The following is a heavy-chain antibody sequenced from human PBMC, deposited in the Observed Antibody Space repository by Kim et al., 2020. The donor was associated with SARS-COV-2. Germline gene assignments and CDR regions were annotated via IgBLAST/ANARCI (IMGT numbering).Heavy chain of an antibody. V-gene: IGHV3-7*01. D-gene: IGHD3-9*01. CDR3: ARDLRYFDWSNVDY. Sequence: VDSVKGRVTISRDNAKKSLYLQMNSLGAGDPAVYYCARDLRYFDWSNVDYWGQGALVTVSS. J-gene: IGHJ4*02.